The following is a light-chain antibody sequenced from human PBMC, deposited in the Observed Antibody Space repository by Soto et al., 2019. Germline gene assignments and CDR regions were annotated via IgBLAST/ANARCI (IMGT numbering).Light chain of an antibody. V-gene: IGKV2-28*01. CDR3: MQALHTPPT. Sequence: DIVMTQSPLSLPVTPGEPASISCRSSQSLLHSNGYNYLDWYLQKPGQSPQLLIYLGSNRASGVPDRFSGSGSGTDFTLKISRVEAEDVGVYYCMQALHTPPTFCQGTKVEIK. J-gene: IGKJ1*01. CDR2: LGS. CDR1: QSLLHSNGYNY.